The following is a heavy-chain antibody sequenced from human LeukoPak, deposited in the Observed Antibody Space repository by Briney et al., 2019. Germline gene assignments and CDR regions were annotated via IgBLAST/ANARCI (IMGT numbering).Heavy chain of an antibody. CDR3: ARVYCSGGSCYEAQADWFDP. Sequence: GGSLRLSCAASGFTFSNYGMHWVRQAPGKGLEWVAVISYDGSNKYYADSVKGRFTISRDNSKNTLYLQMNSLRAEDTAVYYCARVYCSGGSCYEAQADWFDPWGQGTLVTVSS. D-gene: IGHD2-15*01. V-gene: IGHV3-30*03. CDR2: ISYDGSNK. J-gene: IGHJ5*02. CDR1: GFTFSNYG.